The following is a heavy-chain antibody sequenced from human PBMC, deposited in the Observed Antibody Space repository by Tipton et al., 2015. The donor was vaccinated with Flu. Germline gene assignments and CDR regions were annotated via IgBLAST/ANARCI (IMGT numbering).Heavy chain of an antibody. D-gene: IGHD5-24*01. Sequence: TLSLTCTVYGESFSGYHWSWIRQPPGKGLEWIGEICPDGSSAYNASLKSRVTISIDTSKNQFSLTLSSVTAADTGVYYCARGQEAYKQGYWGRGPLVTLPS. V-gene: IGHV4-34*01. CDR1: GESFSGYH. CDR2: ICPDGSS. J-gene: IGHJ4*02. CDR3: ARGQEAYKQGY.